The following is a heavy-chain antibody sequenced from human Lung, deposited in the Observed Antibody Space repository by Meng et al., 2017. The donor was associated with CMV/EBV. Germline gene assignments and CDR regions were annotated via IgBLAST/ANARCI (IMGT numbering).Heavy chain of an antibody. CDR2: IHYRGST. D-gene: IGHD6-19*01. CDR1: GGSIRSSGYY. V-gene: IGHV4-39*07. J-gene: IGHJ4*02. Sequence: QLQLPASGPGPVRPPGTLSLTCTGSGGSIRSSGYYWGWIRQPPGKGLEWIGSIHYRGSTYYNPSLKGRVTISVDTSKNQFSLKVNSVTAADTAVYYCGREALSIAVASTDHWGQGTLVTVSS. CDR3: GREALSIAVASTDH.